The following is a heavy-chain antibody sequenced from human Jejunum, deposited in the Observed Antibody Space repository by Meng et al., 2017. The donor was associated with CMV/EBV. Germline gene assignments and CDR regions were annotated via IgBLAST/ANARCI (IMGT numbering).Heavy chain of an antibody. V-gene: IGHV3-30*02. CDR2: IRRDDRDK. J-gene: IGHJ4*02. Sequence: LSCAASAFTFSRSGMHWVRQAPGKGLEWVAFIRRDDRDKYYADSVKGRFTISSDNSKNILYLQMNSLRVEDTAVYYCAKDRVPEDWGQGTLVTVSS. CDR3: AKDRVPED. CDR1: AFTFSRSG.